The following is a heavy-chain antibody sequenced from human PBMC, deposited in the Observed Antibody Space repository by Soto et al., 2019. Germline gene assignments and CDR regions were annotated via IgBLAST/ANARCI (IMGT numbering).Heavy chain of an antibody. CDR2: ISGSGGST. CDR1: GVTVCSYA. J-gene: IGHJ4*02. Sequence: PGWSIRLSCAASGVTVCSYAISGVRQAPGKGLEWVSAISGSGGSTYYADSVKGRFTISRDNSKNTLYLQMNSLRAEDTAVYYCAKDMDVVVVAALYTFFDYWGQGTLVTVSS. CDR3: AKDMDVVVVAALYTFFDY. D-gene: IGHD2-15*01. V-gene: IGHV3-23*01.